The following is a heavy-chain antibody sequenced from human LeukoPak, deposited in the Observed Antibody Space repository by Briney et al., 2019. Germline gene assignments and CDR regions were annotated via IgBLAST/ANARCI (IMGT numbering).Heavy chain of an antibody. J-gene: IGHJ4*02. D-gene: IGHD7-27*01. Sequence: LSGGSLRLSCAASGFTFSSYAMHWVRQAPGKGLEYVSAISSNGGSTYYANSVKGRFTISRDNSKNTLYLQMGSLRAEDMAVYYCAGWGTGVDYWGQGTLVTVSS. CDR3: AGWGTGVDY. CDR1: GFTFSSYA. V-gene: IGHV3-64*01. CDR2: ISSNGGST.